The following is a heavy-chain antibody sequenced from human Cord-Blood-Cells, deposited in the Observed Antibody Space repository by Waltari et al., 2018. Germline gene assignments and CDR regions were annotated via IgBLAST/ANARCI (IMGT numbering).Heavy chain of an antibody. D-gene: IGHD2-2*01. Sequence: QVQLQQWGAGLLKPSETLSLTCAVYGGSFIGYYWSWIRQPPGKGLEWIWEINHSGSTNYNPSLKSRVTISVDTSKNQFSLKLSSVTAADTAVYYCARHYPYCSSTSCYAFDIWGQGTMVTVSS. V-gene: IGHV4-34*01. CDR1: GGSFIGYY. CDR3: ARHYPYCSSTSCYAFDI. CDR2: INHSGST. J-gene: IGHJ3*02.